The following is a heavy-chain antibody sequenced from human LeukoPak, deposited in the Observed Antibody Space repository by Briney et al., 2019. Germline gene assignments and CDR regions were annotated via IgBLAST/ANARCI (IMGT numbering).Heavy chain of an antibody. Sequence: GGSLRLSCAASGFTFSSYAMSWVRQAPGKGLEWVSAISGSGGSTYYADSVKGRFTISRDNSKNTLYLQMNSLRAEDTAVYYCAKDKYPSPVVVIHNLDYWGQGTLVTVSS. D-gene: IGHD3-22*01. J-gene: IGHJ4*02. V-gene: IGHV3-23*01. CDR3: AKDKYPSPVVVIHNLDY. CDR1: GFTFSSYA. CDR2: ISGSGGST.